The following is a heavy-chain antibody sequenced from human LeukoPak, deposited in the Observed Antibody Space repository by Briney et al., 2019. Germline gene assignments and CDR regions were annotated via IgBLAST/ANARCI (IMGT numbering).Heavy chain of an antibody. CDR2: IYYSGST. V-gene: IGHV4-39*07. D-gene: IGHD2-2*01. Sequence: SETLSLTCTVSGGSISSSRYYWGWIRQPPGKGLEWIGSIYYSGSTDYNPSLKSRVTISVDTSKNQFSLKLSSVTAADTAVYYCASSTTYVYWYFDLWGRGTLVTVSS. CDR3: ASSTTYVYWYFDL. J-gene: IGHJ2*01. CDR1: GGSISSSRYY.